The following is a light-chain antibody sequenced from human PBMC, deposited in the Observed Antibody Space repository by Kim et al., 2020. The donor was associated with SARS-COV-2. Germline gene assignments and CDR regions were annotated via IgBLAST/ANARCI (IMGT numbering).Light chain of an antibody. J-gene: IGLJ3*02. CDR3: QVWDNDSDQGV. Sequence: SYELTQPPSMSVAPRKTARISCGGSNIGSKSVHWYQQKPGQAPALVVYYDSDRPSGIPERFSGSNSGNTATLIISRVEAGDEADYYCQVWDNDSDQGVFG. CDR1: NIGSKS. CDR2: YDS. V-gene: IGLV3-21*04.